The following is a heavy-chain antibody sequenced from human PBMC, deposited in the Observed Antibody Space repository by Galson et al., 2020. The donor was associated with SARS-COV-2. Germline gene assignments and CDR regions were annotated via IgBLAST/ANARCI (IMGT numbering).Heavy chain of an antibody. V-gene: IGHV1-2*02. J-gene: IGHJ1*01. D-gene: IGHD4-17*01. CDR1: GFTFTDYY. CDR3: ASGDYGVS. CDR2: INPYSGDT. Sequence: GESLKLSCKASGFTFTDYYMNWVRQAPGQGLEWVGWINPYSGDTDQAQNFQGRVTMTSDTTINTAYMELSSLRSDDTAIYYCASGDYGVSWGQGTLITVSS.